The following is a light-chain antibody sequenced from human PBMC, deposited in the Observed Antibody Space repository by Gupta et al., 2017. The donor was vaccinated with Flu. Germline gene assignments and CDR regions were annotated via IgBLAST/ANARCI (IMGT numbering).Light chain of an antibody. CDR2: EVN. CDR1: RSDVGGYNY. CDR3: TSDTTSNTWV. V-gene: IGLV2-14*01. Sequence: SALTQPASVSGSPGPSITISCTGTRSDVGGYNYVSWYQHHPGNPHNLIICEVNRRTAGVASCFSGSKAGNTASLTISGPEEEEAADYYLTSDTTSNTWVFGAGTRVTVL. J-gene: IGLJ1*01.